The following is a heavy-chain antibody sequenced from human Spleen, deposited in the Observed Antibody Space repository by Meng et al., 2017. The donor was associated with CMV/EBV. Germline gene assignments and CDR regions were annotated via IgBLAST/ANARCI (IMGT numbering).Heavy chain of an antibody. CDR2: IYWNDDK. Sequence: SGPTLVKPTQTLTLTCRFSGFSLRNSGVAVGWIRQPPGKALEWLALIYWNDDKVYSPSLRSRLTITKDTSKNQVVLTMTNMDPVDTATYYCAHSLRHYHGSGSYGPRYFDLWGRGTLVTVSS. V-gene: IGHV2-5*01. J-gene: IGHJ2*01. CDR1: GFSLRNSGVA. D-gene: IGHD3-10*01. CDR3: AHSLRHYHGSGSYGPRYFDL.